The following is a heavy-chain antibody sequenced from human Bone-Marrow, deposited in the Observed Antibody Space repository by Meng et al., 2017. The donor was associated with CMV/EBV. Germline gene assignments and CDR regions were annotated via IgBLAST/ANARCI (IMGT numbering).Heavy chain of an antibody. D-gene: IGHD2-2*02. CDR2: INPNSGGT. J-gene: IGHJ6*01. Sequence: ASVKVSCKASGYTFTGYYMHWVRQAPGQGLEWMGWINPNSGGTNYAQKFQGRVTMTRDTSISTAYMELSRLRSDDTAVYYCARDSCSSTSCYIEYYYGMDVWGQGTTVNVSS. CDR1: GYTFTGYY. V-gene: IGHV1-2*02. CDR3: ARDSCSSTSCYIEYYYGMDV.